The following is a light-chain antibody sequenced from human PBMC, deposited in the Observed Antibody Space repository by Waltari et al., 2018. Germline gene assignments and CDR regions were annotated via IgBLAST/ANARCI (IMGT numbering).Light chain of an antibody. V-gene: IGKV1-39*01. Sequence: IQMTQSPSSLSASVGDRVTITCRASQSFSTSLNWYQQISGKAPKLLIYVASTLQSGVPSRFSGSGSGTDFSLTISSLQPEDFATYYCQQSYTTAYTFGQGTKLEIK. CDR3: QQSYTTAYT. CDR1: QSFSTS. J-gene: IGKJ2*01. CDR2: VAS.